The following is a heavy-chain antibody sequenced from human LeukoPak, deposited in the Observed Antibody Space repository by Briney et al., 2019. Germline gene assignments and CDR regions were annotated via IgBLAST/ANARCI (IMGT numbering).Heavy chain of an antibody. J-gene: IGHJ3*02. CDR2: IYYSGST. D-gene: IGHD3/OR15-3a*01. CDR3: ARHFWAGRHNAFDI. CDR1: GGSISSSSYY. V-gene: IGHV4-39*01. Sequence: SETLSLTCTVSGGSISSSSYYWGWIRQPPGKGLEWIGSIYYSGSTYYNPSLKSRVTISVDTSKNQFSLKLSSVTAADTAVYYCARHFWAGRHNAFDIWGQGTMVTVSS.